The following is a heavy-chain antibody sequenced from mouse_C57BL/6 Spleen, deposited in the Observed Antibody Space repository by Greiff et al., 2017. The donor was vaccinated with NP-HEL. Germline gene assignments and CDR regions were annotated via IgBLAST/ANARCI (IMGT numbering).Heavy chain of an antibody. CDR1: GFTFSDYY. J-gene: IGHJ1*03. Sequence: EVKLVESEGGLVQPGSSMKLSCTASGFTFSDYYMAWVRQVPEKGLEWVANINYDGSSTYYLDSLKSRFIISRDNAKNILYLQMSSLKSEDTATYYCARVGGYSHWYFDVWGTGTTVTVSS. V-gene: IGHV5-16*01. CDR2: INYDGSST. CDR3: ARVGGYSHWYFDV. D-gene: IGHD2-3*01.